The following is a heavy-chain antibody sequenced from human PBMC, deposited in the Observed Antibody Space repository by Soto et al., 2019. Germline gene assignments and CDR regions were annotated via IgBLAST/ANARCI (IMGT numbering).Heavy chain of an antibody. CDR2: IYYSGST. V-gene: IGHV4-30-4*01. J-gene: IGHJ3*02. Sequence: SENLSLTCTVSGGSISSGDYYWSWIRQPPGKGLKWIGYIYYSGSTYYNPSLKSRVTISVDTSKNQFSLKLSSVTAADTAVYYCAREEGADGAFDIWGQGTMVTVSS. CDR3: AREEGADGAFDI. CDR1: GGSISSGDYY.